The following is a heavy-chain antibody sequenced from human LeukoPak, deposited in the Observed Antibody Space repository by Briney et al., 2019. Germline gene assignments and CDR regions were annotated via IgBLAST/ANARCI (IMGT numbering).Heavy chain of an antibody. V-gene: IGHV3-53*01. CDR2: IYSGGST. D-gene: IGHD3-22*01. Sequence: GGSLRLSCAASGFTFRNYWMSWVRQAPGKGLEWVSVIYSGGSTYYADSVKGRFTISRDNSKNTLYLQMNSLRAEDTAVYYCARSKYYYDSSGYYYWGQGTLVTVSS. CDR1: GFTFRNYW. J-gene: IGHJ4*02. CDR3: ARSKYYYDSSGYYY.